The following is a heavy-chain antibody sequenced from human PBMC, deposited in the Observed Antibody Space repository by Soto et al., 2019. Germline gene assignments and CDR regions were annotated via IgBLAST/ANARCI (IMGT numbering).Heavy chain of an antibody. J-gene: IGHJ6*02. D-gene: IGHD2-21*02. CDR1: GGSISGDYYH. V-gene: IGHV4-30-4*08. CDR3: AREDDGGDTLDV. CDR2: IHHSGSI. Sequence: SETLSLTYTVSGGSISGDYYHWTWIRQSPEKGLEWIGYIHHSGSILYNPSLKSRLTISVDTSKNQFSLHLSSVTAADTAVYFCAREDDGGDTLDVWGQGTTVTVSS.